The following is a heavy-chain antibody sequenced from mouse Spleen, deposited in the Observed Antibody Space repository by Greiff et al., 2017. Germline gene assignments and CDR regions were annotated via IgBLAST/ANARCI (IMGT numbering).Heavy chain of an antibody. CDR3: ARIAPYSNAFAY. V-gene: IGHV8-8*01. D-gene: IGHD2-5*01. CDR2: IWWDDDK. J-gene: IGHJ3*01. Sequence: QVTLKVCGPGILQPSQTLSLTCSFSGFSLSPFGMGVVWIRPPSGKGLEWLAHIWWDDDKYSNPALKSRLPISKDTSKNQVFLQIANVDTEDTATYYCARIAPYSNAFAYWGQGTLVTVSA. CDR1: GFSLSPFGMG.